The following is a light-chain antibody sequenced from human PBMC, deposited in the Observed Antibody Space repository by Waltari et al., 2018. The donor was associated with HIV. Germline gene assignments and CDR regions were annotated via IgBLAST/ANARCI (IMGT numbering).Light chain of an antibody. CDR3: QVWDTSLNEIV. V-gene: IGLV3-21*01. CDR2: DDK. Sequence: LTQPPSVSAAPEATARITCGRVHIGRKRVHWYQQQPGQAPLVVMYDDKDRPPGIPDRFSGTNFGSTATLTISRVEAGDEADYYCQVWDTSLNEIVFGGGTKLTVL. J-gene: IGLJ2*01. CDR1: HIGRKR.